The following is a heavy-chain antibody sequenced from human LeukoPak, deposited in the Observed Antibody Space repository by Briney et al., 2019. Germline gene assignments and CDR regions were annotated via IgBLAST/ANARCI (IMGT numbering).Heavy chain of an antibody. CDR3: ARPVYCSSTSCPLTD. CDR1: GGTFSSYA. J-gene: IGHJ4*02. CDR2: IIPIFGTA. Sequence: SVKVSCKASGGTFSSYAISWVRQAPGQGLEWMGGIIPIFGTANYAQKFQGRVTITADESTSTAYMELSSLRSEDTAVYYCARPVYCSSTSCPLTDWGQGTLVTVSS. V-gene: IGHV1-69*13. D-gene: IGHD2-2*01.